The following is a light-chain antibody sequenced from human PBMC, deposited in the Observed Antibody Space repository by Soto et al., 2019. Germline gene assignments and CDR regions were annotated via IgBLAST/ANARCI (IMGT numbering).Light chain of an antibody. CDR2: GAS. Sequence: EIVLTQSPATLSVSPGDRVTLSCRASQSVDINLAWYQQRPGQAPRLLVYGASTKATDMPGRFSGRGSGTEFTLTINNLQTEDFAVYYCQQYRNWPRTFGQGTKVDIK. V-gene: IGKV3-15*01. J-gene: IGKJ1*01. CDR1: QSVDIN. CDR3: QQYRNWPRT.